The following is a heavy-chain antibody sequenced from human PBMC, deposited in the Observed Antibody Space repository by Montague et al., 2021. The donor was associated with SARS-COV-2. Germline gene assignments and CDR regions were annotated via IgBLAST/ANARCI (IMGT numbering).Heavy chain of an antibody. J-gene: IGHJ6*02. D-gene: IGHD3-22*01. V-gene: IGHV4-59*01. Sequence: SETLSLTRTVSGGSISNYYWSWIRQPPGRGLEWIGYIYYSGSTDYSPSLNSRVTIYLDTSKNQFSLKVTSVTAADTSVYYCARGGGYYNYGLDVWGPGTTVTVSS. CDR3: ARGGGYYNYGLDV. CDR1: GGSISNYY. CDR2: IYYSGST.